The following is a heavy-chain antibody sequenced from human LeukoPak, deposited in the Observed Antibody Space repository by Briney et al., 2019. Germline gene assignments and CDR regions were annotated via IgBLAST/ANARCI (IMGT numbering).Heavy chain of an antibody. CDR3: ARGSKSSSWFYYGMDV. J-gene: IGHJ6*02. CDR2: INHSGST. Sequence: PSETLSLTCTVSGGSISSYYWSWIRQPPGKGLEWIGEINHSGSTNYNPSLKSRVTISVDTSKNQFSLKLSSVTAADTAVYYCARGSKSSSWFYYGMDVWGQGTTVTVSS. D-gene: IGHD6-13*01. CDR1: GGSISSYY. V-gene: IGHV4-34*01.